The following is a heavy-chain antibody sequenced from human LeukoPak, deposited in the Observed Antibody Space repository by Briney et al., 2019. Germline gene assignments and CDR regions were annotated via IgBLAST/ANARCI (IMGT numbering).Heavy chain of an antibody. D-gene: IGHD6-19*01. CDR3: ARLGGATGYSSGWYSNYFDY. CDR2: ISSSSSYI. J-gene: IGHJ4*02. V-gene: IGHV3-21*01. CDR1: GFTFSSYS. Sequence: PGGSLRLSCAASGFTFSSYSMNWVRQAPGKGLEWVSSISSSSSYIYYADSVKGRFTISRDNAKNSLYPQMNSLRAEDTAVYYCARLGGATGYSSGWYSNYFDYWGQGTLVTVSS.